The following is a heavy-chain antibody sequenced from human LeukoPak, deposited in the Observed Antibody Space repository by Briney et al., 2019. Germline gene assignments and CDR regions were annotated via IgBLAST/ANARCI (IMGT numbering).Heavy chain of an antibody. CDR1: GGSISSYY. V-gene: IGHV4-4*07. J-gene: IGHJ6*03. D-gene: IGHD2-15*01. CDR2: IYTSGST. CDR3: ARARRYCSGGSCQFYYYYMDV. Sequence: SETLSLTCTVSGGSISSYYWSWIRQPAGKGLEWIGRIYTSGSTNYNPSLKSRVTMSVDTSKNQFSLKLSSVTAADTAVYYCARARRYCSGGSCQFYYYYMDVWGKGTTVTVSS.